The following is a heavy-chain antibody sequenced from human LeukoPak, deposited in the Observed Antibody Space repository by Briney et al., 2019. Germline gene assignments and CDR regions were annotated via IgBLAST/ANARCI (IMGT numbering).Heavy chain of an antibody. D-gene: IGHD5-24*01. CDR2: IYPGDSDT. CDR1: GYTFTSYW. J-gene: IGHJ4*02. V-gene: IGHV5-51*01. CDR3: ASRKKGMATAGFDY. Sequence: GESLKISCQSSGYTFTSYWIGWVRQMPGKGLEWMGIIYPGDSDTRYSPSFQGQVTISAEKSISTAYLQWSSLKASDTALYYCASRKKGMATAGFDYWGQGTLVTVSS.